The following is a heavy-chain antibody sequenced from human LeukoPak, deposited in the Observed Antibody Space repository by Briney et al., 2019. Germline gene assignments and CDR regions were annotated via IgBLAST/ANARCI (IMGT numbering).Heavy chain of an antibody. CDR1: GFAFSSYW. CDR2: ISGSGGST. J-gene: IGHJ4*02. CDR3: ARDISDDY. V-gene: IGHV3-23*01. D-gene: IGHD1-26*01. Sequence: PGGSLRLSCAASGFAFSSYWMHWVRQDPGKGLEWVSGISGSGGSTYYADSVKGRFTISRDNSKNTLYLQMNSLRAEDTAVYYCARDISDDYWGQGTLVTVSS.